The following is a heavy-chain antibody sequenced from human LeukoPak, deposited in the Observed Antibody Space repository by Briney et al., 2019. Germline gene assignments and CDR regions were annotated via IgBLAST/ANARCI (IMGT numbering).Heavy chain of an antibody. J-gene: IGHJ4*02. V-gene: IGHV4-34*01. D-gene: IGHD3-22*01. CDR2: INHSGST. CDR1: GGSFTNYY. CDR3: ARKNYDSNDYSFDY. Sequence: SETLSFTCAVYGGSFTNYYWTWIRQPPGEGLEWIGEINHSGSTKYNPSLESRVTISVDTSKNQFSLKLSSVTAADTAVYYCARKNYDSNDYSFDYWGQGTLVTVSS.